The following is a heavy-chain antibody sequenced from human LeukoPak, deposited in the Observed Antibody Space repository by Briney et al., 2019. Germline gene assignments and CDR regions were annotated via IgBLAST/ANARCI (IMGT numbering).Heavy chain of an antibody. CDR1: GYTFTTYY. Sequence: ASVKVSCKASGYTFTTYYIHWVRQAPGQGLEWMGWINSDSGFTKYAQKFQGRVTMTRDTSITTVYMDLTRLTSDDTAVYYCARNFDMKGFDPWGQGTLVTVSS. J-gene: IGHJ5*02. D-gene: IGHD3-9*01. V-gene: IGHV1-2*02. CDR3: ARNFDMKGFDP. CDR2: INSDSGFT.